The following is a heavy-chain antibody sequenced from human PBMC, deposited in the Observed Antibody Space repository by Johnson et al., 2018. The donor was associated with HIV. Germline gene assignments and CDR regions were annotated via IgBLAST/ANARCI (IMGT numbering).Heavy chain of an antibody. Sequence: QVQLVESGGGLVKPGGSLRLSCTASGFSVSDYYMTGIRQAPGKGLEWLSSITSGDGSGINYADSVKGRFTISRDNAKNTLYLQMNSLRAEDTAVYYCARGGIRGYSYGPGAFDIWGQGTMVTVSS. D-gene: IGHD5-18*01. J-gene: IGHJ3*02. CDR2: ITSGDGSGI. CDR1: GFSVSDYY. CDR3: ARGGIRGYSYGPGAFDI. V-gene: IGHV3-11*01.